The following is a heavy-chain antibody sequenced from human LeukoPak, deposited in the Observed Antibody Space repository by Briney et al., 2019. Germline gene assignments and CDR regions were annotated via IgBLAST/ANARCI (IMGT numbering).Heavy chain of an antibody. CDR2: INPSGGST. D-gene: IGHD6-13*01. V-gene: IGHV1-46*01. CDR3: ARGRKMAAAGTESPALFDY. Sequence: ASVKVSCKASGYTFTSYYMHWVRQAPGQGLEWMGIINPSGGSTSYAQKFQGRVTMTRDTSISTAYMELNSLTSDDTAAYYCARGRKMAAAGTESPALFDYWGQGTLVAVSS. CDR1: GYTFTSYY. J-gene: IGHJ4*02.